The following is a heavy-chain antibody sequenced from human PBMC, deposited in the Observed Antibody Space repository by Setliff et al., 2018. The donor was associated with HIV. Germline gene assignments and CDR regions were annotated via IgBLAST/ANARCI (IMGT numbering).Heavy chain of an antibody. D-gene: IGHD3-10*01. CDR2: INHSGST. V-gene: IGHV4-34*01. CDR1: GGSLSGYY. J-gene: IGHJ6*03. CDR3: ARDGPLAGSYRYYDYYMYV. Sequence: PSETLSLTCAVYGGSLSGYYWTWIRQPPGKGLEWIGEINHSGSTNYNPSLKSRVTISIDTSKNQFSLKLSSVTAADTAVYYCARDGPLAGSYRYYDYYMYVWGRGTTVTVSS.